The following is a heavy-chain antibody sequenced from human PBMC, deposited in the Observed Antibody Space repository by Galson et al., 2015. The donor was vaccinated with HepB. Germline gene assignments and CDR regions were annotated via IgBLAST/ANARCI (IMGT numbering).Heavy chain of an antibody. D-gene: IGHD2-15*01. Sequence: SLRLSCAASGFTFSSYDMHWVRQATGKGLEWVSAIGTAGDTYYPGSVKGRFTISRENAKNSLYLQMNSLRAGDTAVYYCARTPVYCSGGSCPLDAFDIWGQGTMVTVSS. CDR1: GFTFSSYD. J-gene: IGHJ3*02. CDR3: ARTPVYCSGGSCPLDAFDI. V-gene: IGHV3-13*01. CDR2: IGTAGDT.